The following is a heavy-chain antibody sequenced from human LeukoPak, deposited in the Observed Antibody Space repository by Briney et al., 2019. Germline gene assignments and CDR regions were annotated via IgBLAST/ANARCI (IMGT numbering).Heavy chain of an antibody. V-gene: IGHV1-69*04. CDR3: ARGMVRGVIVNWFDP. CDR1: GGTFSSYA. J-gene: IGHJ5*02. Sequence: ASVKVSCKASGGTFSSYAISWVRQAPGQGLEWMGRIIPIFGIANYAQEFQGRVTITADKSTSTAYMELSSLRSEDTAVYYCARGMVRGVIVNWFDPWGQGTLVTVSS. D-gene: IGHD3-10*01. CDR2: IIPIFGIA.